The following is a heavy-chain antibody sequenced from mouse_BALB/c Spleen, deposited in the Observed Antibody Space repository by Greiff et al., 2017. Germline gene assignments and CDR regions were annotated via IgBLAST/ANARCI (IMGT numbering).Heavy chain of an antibody. D-gene: IGHD1-1*01. CDR1: GFSLTSYG. V-gene: IGHV2-9*02. Sequence: QVQLKESGPGLVAPSQSLSITCTVSGFSLTSYGVHWVRQPPGKGLEWLGVIWAGGSTNYNSALMSRLSISKDNSKSQVFLKMNSLQTDDTAMYYCARVSLYYGSQAWFAYWGQGTLVTVSA. J-gene: IGHJ3*01. CDR3: ARVSLYYGSQAWFAY. CDR2: IWAGGST.